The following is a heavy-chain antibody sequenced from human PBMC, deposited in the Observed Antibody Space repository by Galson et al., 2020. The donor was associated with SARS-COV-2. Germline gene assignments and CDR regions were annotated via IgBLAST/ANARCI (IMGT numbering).Heavy chain of an antibody. CDR3: TTSGLH. Sequence: GGSLRLSCAASGFTISDTWMSWFRQTPGKGLEWVGRIKSKTDGGTIDYAAPVKGRFTISKDDSKNMLYLEMNSLKTEDTAVYYCTTSGLHWGQGTLVTVSS. D-gene: IGHD5-12*01. J-gene: IGHJ4*02. CDR2: IKSKTDGGTI. V-gene: IGHV3-15*01. CDR1: GFTISDTW.